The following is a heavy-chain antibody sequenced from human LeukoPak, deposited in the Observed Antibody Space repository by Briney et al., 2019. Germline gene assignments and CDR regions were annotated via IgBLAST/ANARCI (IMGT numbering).Heavy chain of an antibody. Sequence: LECIGSIYYCALTYYTPSLKSRVTISVDTSKNPFSLKLSSVTAADTAVYYCARRGGLWFDPWGQGTLVTVSS. CDR3: ARRGGLWFDP. J-gene: IGHJ5*02. CDR2: IYYCALT. D-gene: IGHD3-16*01. V-gene: IGHV4-39*01.